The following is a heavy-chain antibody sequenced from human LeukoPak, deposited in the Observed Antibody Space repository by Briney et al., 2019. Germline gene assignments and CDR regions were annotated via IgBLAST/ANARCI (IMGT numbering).Heavy chain of an antibody. V-gene: IGHV4-61*02. CDR3: ARGGAAAGDFDY. CDR2: IYTSGST. J-gene: IGHJ4*02. CDR1: GGSISSGSYY. D-gene: IGHD6-13*01. Sequence: SETLSLTCTVSGGSISSGSYYWSWIRQPAGKGLEWIRRIYTSGSTNYNPSLKSRVTISVDTSKNQFSLKLSSVTAADTAVYYCARGGAAAGDFDYWGQGTLVTVSS.